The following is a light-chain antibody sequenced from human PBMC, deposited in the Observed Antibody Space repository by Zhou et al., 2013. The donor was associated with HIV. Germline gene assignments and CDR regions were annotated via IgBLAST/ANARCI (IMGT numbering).Light chain of an antibody. Sequence: DTQMTQSPSSVSASVGDRVTITCRASQGISTWLVWYQQKPGKAPKLLIYAASSLQTGVPSRFSGRGTGTDFTFTINSLHPEDAATYYCQQHDVLPYTFGQGTKLEI. J-gene: IGKJ2*01. CDR1: QGISTW. CDR3: QQHDVLPYT. CDR2: AAS. V-gene: IGKV1-12*01.